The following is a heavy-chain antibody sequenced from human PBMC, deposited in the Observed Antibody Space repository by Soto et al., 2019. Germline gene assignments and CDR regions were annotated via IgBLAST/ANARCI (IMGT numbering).Heavy chain of an antibody. D-gene: IGHD3-22*01. J-gene: IGHJ5*02. Sequence: ASVKVSCKASGYTFTNYDINWVRQATGQGLGWMGWMNSKSGDTGYAQKFQGRVTMTRDTSISTAYMELSTLTSEDTAVYYCARGPFYYDSSGYYLDRFDPWAQRTLVTVSS. V-gene: IGHV1-8*01. CDR2: MNSKSGDT. CDR3: ARGPFYYDSSGYYLDRFDP. CDR1: GYTFTNYD.